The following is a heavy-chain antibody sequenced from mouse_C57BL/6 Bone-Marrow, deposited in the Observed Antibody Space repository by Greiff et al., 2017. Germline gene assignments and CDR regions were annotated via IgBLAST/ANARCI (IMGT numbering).Heavy chain of an antibody. CDR1: GFTFSDYY. Sequence: EVKLMESGGGLVQPGGSLKLSCAASGFTFSDYYMYWVRQTPEKRLEWVAYISNGGGSTYYPDTVKGRFTISRDNAKNTLYLQMSRLKSEDTAMYYCARQMGGSSYVGPFDYWGQGTTLTVSS. V-gene: IGHV5-12*01. CDR2: ISNGGGST. J-gene: IGHJ2*01. D-gene: IGHD1-1*01. CDR3: ARQMGGSSYVGPFDY.